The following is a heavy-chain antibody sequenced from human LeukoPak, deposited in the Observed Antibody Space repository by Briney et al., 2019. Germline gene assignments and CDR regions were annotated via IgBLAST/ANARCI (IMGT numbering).Heavy chain of an antibody. V-gene: IGHV1-2*02. J-gene: IGHJ4*02. CDR1: GYTFTSYG. Sequence: ASVKVSCKASGYTFTSYGISWVRQAPGQGLEWMGWINPNSGGTNYAQKFQGRVTMTRDTSISTAYMELSRLRSDDTAVYYCARDLIVPVAMTGSGSYSTDYWGQGTLVTVSS. CDR2: INPNSGGT. D-gene: IGHD3-10*01. CDR3: ARDLIVPVAMTGSGSYSTDY.